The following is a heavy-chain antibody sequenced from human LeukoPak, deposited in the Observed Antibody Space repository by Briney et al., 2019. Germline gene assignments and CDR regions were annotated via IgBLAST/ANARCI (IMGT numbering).Heavy chain of an antibody. CDR3: ARANNPLQLDY. CDR1: GGSISSYY. V-gene: IGHV4-59*01. J-gene: IGHJ4*02. CDR2: IYYSGST. Sequence: SETLSLTCTVSGGSISSYYWSWIRQPPGKGLEWIGYIYYSGSTNYNPSLKSRVTISVDTSKNQFSLKLSSVTAADTAVYYCARANNPLQLDYWGQGTLVTVSS.